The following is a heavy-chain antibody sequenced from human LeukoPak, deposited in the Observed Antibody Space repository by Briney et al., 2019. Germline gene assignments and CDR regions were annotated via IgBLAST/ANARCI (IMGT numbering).Heavy chain of an antibody. CDR1: GFTFSTYA. Sequence: GGSLRLSCAASGFTFSTYAMHWVRQAPGKGLEWVAVISYDGSSKYYADSVKGRFTISRYNSKNTLYLQMNSLRAEDTAVYYCAKDLKSWGQGTLVTVSS. CDR3: AKDLKS. CDR2: ISYDGSSK. J-gene: IGHJ4*02. V-gene: IGHV3-30*04.